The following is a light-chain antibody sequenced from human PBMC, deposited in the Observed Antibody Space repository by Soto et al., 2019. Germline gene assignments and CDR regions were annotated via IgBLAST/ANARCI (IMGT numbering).Light chain of an antibody. CDR3: QQSYSTPPT. CDR1: QSISTS. Sequence: DLQMTQSPSSLSASVGDRVTLTCRAGQSISTSLNWYQQKPGKAPNLLIYAVSTLHSGVPSRFSGSGSGTEFTLTISGLQPEDFAIYHCQQSYSTPPTFGQGTRVEIK. CDR2: AVS. V-gene: IGKV1-39*01. J-gene: IGKJ2*01.